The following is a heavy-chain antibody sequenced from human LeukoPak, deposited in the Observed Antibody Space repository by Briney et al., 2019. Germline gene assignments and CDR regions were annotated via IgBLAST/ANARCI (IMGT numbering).Heavy chain of an antibody. CDR3: VRDLRRGINWIFDY. D-gene: IGHD1-1*01. J-gene: IGHJ4*02. V-gene: IGHV3-11*04. CDR1: GFTFSDYY. Sequence: PGGSLRLSCAASGFTFSDYYMSWIRQAPGKGPEWISYITSSGGTVFYADSVKGRFTIFRDNAKNSLYLQLKSLRVEDTAVYYCVRDLRRGINWIFDYWGQGTLVTVSS. CDR2: ITSSGGTV.